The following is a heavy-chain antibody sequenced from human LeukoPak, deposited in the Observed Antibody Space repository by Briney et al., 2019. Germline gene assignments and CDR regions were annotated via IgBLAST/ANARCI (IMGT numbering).Heavy chain of an antibody. V-gene: IGHV3-53*01. Sequence: PGGSLRLSCAASGFAVSSNYMNWVRQAPGKGLKWVSIIYSGGGTYYANSVRGRFTISRDNSKNTLYLQMTSLRAEDTAVYYCPKPRDHTVTKKKLDYWGQGTLVTVSS. D-gene: IGHD4-17*01. CDR2: IYSGGGT. CDR3: PKPRDHTVTKKKLDY. J-gene: IGHJ4*02. CDR1: GFAVSSNY.